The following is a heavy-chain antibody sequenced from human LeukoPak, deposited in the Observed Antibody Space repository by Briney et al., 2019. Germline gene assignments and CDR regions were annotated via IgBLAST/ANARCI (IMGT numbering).Heavy chain of an antibody. Sequence: PGGSLRLSCAASGFTFSSYGMSWVRQAPGKGLEWVSAISGSGGSTYYADSVKGRFTISRDNSKNTLYLQMNSLRAEDTALYYCAKVMGYCGVDCYPDYWGQGSLVTVSS. CDR3: AKVMGYCGVDCYPDY. CDR1: GFTFSSYG. CDR2: ISGSGGST. D-gene: IGHD2-21*02. V-gene: IGHV3-23*01. J-gene: IGHJ4*02.